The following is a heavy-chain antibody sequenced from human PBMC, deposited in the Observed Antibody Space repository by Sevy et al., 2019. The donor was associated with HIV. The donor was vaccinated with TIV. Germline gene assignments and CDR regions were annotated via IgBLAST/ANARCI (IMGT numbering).Heavy chain of an antibody. V-gene: IGHV3-23*01. CDR3: AKAQGAWGTPFALDV. J-gene: IGHJ6*02. CDR1: GFSINNYA. CDR2: ITAPGGRA. D-gene: IGHD3-16*01. Sequence: GGSLRLSCAASGFSINNYAMTWVRQAPGKGLEWVSNITAPGGRAYLADSVKGRFTISSDTSVNKVFLQMDSLRVEDTAIYYCAKAQGAWGTPFALDVWGQSTTVTVSS.